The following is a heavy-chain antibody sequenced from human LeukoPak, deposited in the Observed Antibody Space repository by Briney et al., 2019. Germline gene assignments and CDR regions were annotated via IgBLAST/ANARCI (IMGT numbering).Heavy chain of an antibody. Sequence: GGSLRLSCAASGFTFSSYAMNWVRQAPGKGLEWVSSISSSSSYIYYADSVKGRFTISRDNAKNSLYLQMNSLRAEDTAVYYCARDRTMVKALDYWGQGTLVTVSS. CDR1: GFTFSSYA. D-gene: IGHD3-10*01. CDR3: ARDRTMVKALDY. V-gene: IGHV3-21*01. CDR2: ISSSSSYI. J-gene: IGHJ4*02.